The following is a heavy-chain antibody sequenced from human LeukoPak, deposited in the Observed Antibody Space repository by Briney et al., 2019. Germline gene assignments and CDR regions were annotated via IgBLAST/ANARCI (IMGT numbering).Heavy chain of an antibody. CDR2: ISWNSGSI. V-gene: IGHV3-9*01. CDR3: AKRAPYGSGSYLNWFDP. J-gene: IGHJ5*02. D-gene: IGHD3-10*01. Sequence: GTSLRLSCAASGFSFDDYVMHWVRQAPGKGLEWVSSISWNSGSIGYADSVKGRFTISRDNSKNTLYLQMNSLRAEDTAVYYCAKRAPYGSGSYLNWFDPWGQGTLVTVSS. CDR1: GFSFDDYV.